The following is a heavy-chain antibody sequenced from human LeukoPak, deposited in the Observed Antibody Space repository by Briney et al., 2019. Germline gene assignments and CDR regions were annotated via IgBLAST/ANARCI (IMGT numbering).Heavy chain of an antibody. D-gene: IGHD1-1*01. V-gene: IGHV4-39*01. CDR3: ARQGPAAGTVESFDY. CDR2: IYYSGST. Sequence: SETLSLTCTVSGGSISSSSYYWGWIRQPPGKGLEWIGSIYYSGSTYYNPSLKSRVTISVDTSKNQFSLKLGSVTAADTAVYYCARQGPAAGTVESFDYWGQGTLVTVSS. CDR1: GGSISSSSYY. J-gene: IGHJ4*02.